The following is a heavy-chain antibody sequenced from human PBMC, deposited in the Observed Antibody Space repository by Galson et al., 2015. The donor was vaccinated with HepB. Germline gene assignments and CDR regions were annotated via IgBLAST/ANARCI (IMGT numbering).Heavy chain of an antibody. CDR1: GFTFSHYW. Sequence: SLRLSCAASGFTFSHYWMNWVRQAPGKGLEWVANIKQDGSEKYYVDSVKGRFTISRDNAKNSLYLQMNSLRDEDTAVYYCARASAGLAYFDYWGQGTLVTVSS. D-gene: IGHD6-19*01. CDR2: IKQDGSEK. CDR3: ARASAGLAYFDY. J-gene: IGHJ4*02. V-gene: IGHV3-7*01.